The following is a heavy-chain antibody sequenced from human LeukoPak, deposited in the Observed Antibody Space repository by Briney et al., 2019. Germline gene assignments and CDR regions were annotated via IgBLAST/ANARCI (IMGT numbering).Heavy chain of an antibody. D-gene: IGHD6-19*01. CDR1: GFTFSSYE. J-gene: IGHJ4*02. Sequence: PGGSLRLSCAASGFTFSSYEMSWVRQPPGKGLEWIGEINHSGSTNYNPSLKSRVTISVDTSKNQFSLKLSSVTAADTAVYYCARRGWLALDYWGQGTLVTVSS. V-gene: IGHV4-34*01. CDR2: INHSGST. CDR3: ARRGWLALDY.